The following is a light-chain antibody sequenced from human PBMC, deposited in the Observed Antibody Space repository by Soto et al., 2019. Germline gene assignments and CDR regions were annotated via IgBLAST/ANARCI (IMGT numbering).Light chain of an antibody. CDR3: QQYGTSPPD. CDR2: AAS. Sequence: EIVLTQSPGTLSLSPGERATLSCRASQSVISTDLAWYQQKPGQAPRLLVYAASSRASGIPDRFSCSGSGTDFTLTISRLEPEDFAVYYCQQYGTSPPDFGGGTRVEI. V-gene: IGKV3-20*01. J-gene: IGKJ4*01. CDR1: QSVISTD.